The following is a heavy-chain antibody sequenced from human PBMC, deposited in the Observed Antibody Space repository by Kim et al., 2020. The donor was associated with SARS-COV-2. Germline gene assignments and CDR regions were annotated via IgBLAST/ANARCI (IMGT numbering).Heavy chain of an antibody. J-gene: IGHJ4*02. V-gene: IGHV1-69*01. CDR3: AREWQLVLDH. CDR2: GTI. D-gene: IGHD6-6*01. Sequence: GTINYAPKCQGRVTITADESTNAAYVELSSLKSDDTAVYYCAREWQLVLDHWGQGSLVTVSS.